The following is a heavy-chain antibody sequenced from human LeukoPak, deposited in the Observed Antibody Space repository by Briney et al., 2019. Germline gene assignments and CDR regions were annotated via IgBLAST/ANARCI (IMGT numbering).Heavy chain of an antibody. CDR3: ARDQYVDMDYYSMDV. CDR2: VSSSSSYI. CDR1: GFIFSSYS. Sequence: GGSLRLSCAASGFIFSSYSMNWVRQAPGKGLEWVSSVSSSSSYIYYADSLKSRITISRDNAKDSLFLQMNSLRAEDTAVYYCARDQYVDMDYYSMDVWGQGTTVTVSS. V-gene: IGHV3-21*01. J-gene: IGHJ6*02. D-gene: IGHD3-10*02.